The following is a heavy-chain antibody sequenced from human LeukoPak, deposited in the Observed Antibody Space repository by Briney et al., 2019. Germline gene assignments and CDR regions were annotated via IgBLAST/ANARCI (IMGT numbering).Heavy chain of an antibody. D-gene: IGHD5-24*01. Sequence: SETLSLTCTVPGGSISSYYWSWIRQPPGKGLEWIGYIYYSGSTNYNPSLKSRVTISVDTSKNQFSLKLSSVTAADTAVYCCARVRAVTRDGYRYYFDYWGQGTLVTVSS. J-gene: IGHJ4*02. CDR3: ARVRAVTRDGYRYYFDY. CDR1: GGSISSYY. V-gene: IGHV4-59*01. CDR2: IYYSGST.